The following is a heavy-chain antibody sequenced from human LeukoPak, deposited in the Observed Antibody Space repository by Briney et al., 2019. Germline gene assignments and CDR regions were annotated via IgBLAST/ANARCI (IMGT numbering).Heavy chain of an antibody. CDR1: GFTFSDYY. CDR2: ISSSGSNI. V-gene: IGHV3-11*01. J-gene: IGHJ4*02. CDR3: ARETSSGWDVKRYYFDY. D-gene: IGHD6-19*01. Sequence: GGSLRLSCAASGFTFSDYYMSWIRQAPWKGLEWVSYISSSGSNIYYADSVKGRFTISSDNAKNSLYLQMNSLRAEDTAVYYCARETSSGWDVKRYYFDYWGQGTLVTVSS.